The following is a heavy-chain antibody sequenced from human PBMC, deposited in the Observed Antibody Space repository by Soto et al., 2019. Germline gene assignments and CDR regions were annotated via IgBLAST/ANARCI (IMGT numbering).Heavy chain of an antibody. CDR1: GGTFSSYT. CDR3: AKGPPRSDPFDP. J-gene: IGHJ5*02. V-gene: IGHV1-69*02. CDR2: IIPILGIA. Sequence: SVKVSCKASGGTFSSYTISWVRQAPGQGLEWMGRIIPILGIANYAQKFQGRVTITADKSTSTAYMELSSLRSEDTAVYYCAKGPPRSDPFDPWGQGTLVTVSS.